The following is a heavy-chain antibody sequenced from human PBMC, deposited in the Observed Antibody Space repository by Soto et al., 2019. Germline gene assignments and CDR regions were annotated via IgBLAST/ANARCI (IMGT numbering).Heavy chain of an antibody. CDR2: FDPEDGET. D-gene: IGHD2-2*01. CDR3: ATEAERKCQLLRDYYYYGMDV. CDR1: GYTLTELS. V-gene: IGHV1-24*01. J-gene: IGHJ6*02. Sequence: ASVKVSCKVSGYTLTELSMHWVRQAPGKGLEWMGGFDPEDGETIYAQKFQGRVTMTEDTSTDTAYMELSSLRSEDTAVYYCATEAERKCQLLRDYYYYGMDVWGQGTTVTVS.